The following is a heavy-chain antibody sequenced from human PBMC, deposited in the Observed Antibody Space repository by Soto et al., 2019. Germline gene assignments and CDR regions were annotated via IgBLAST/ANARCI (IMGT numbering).Heavy chain of an antibody. V-gene: IGHV4-4*02. Sequence: QVQLQESGPGLVKPSGTLSLTCAVSGGSISSSNWWSWVRQPPGKGLEWIGEIYHSGSTNYNPSLQSRCTISVDKDKNQFSLELSSGPAGDTAVYYCARGPVTMVRGAPYDYWGQGTLVTVSS. J-gene: IGHJ4*02. D-gene: IGHD3-10*01. CDR2: IYHSGST. CDR1: GGSISSSNW. CDR3: ARGPVTMVRGAPYDY.